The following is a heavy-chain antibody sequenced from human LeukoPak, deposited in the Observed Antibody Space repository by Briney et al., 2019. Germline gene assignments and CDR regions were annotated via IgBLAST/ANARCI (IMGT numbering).Heavy chain of an antibody. CDR1: GFTFSSYA. Sequence: GGSLRLSCAASGFTFSSYAMIWVRQAPGKGLEWVSGISGSGGSTYYADSVKGRFTISRDNSKNTLYLQMNSLRAEDTAVYYCAREIAVAGTYWFDPWGQGTLVTVSS. CDR3: AREIAVAGTYWFDP. J-gene: IGHJ5*02. V-gene: IGHV3-23*01. CDR2: ISGSGGST. D-gene: IGHD6-19*01.